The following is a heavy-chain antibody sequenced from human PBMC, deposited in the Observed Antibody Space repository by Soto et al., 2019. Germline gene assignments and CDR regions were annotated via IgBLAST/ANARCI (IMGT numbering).Heavy chain of an antibody. V-gene: IGHV1-69*12. CDR2: IIPIFGTA. D-gene: IGHD4-17*01. Sequence: QVQLVQSGAEVKKPGSSVKVSCTASGGTFSTYAISWVRQAPGQGLEWMGGIIPIFGTANYAQRFQGRVTITADESTSTAYMELSSLRSEDTAVYYCASGSRLRLPYDAFDIWGQGTMVTVSS. CDR1: GGTFSTYA. CDR3: ASGSRLRLPYDAFDI. J-gene: IGHJ3*02.